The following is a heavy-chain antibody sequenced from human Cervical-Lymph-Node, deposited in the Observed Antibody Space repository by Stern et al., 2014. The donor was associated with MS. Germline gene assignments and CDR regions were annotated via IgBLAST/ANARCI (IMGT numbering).Heavy chain of an antibody. CDR1: GFTFSTYW. CDR3: VRDLGGRHGQ. CDR2: INEHGSVT. J-gene: IGHJ4*02. V-gene: IGHV3-74*01. Sequence: EVQLVESGGELVQPGGSLRLSCADSGFTFSTYWMHWVRQVPGKGLVWVSRINEHGSVTNYADSVRGRFTISRDNARSTLYLQMNTLRDEDTAVYYSVRDLGGRHGQWGPGTLVTVSS. D-gene: IGHD1-26*01.